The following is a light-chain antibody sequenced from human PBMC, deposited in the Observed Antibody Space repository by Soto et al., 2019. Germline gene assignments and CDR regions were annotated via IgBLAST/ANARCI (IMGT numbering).Light chain of an antibody. CDR3: GSFTTSRIWV. Sequence: QSALTQPASVSGSPGQSITISCTGTSDDVGGYNYVSWYQQHPGKAPKLMIFEVNNRPSGVSNRFSGSKSGNTASLTISGLQVEDEAEYFCGSFTTSRIWVFGGGTQLTVL. CDR1: SDDVGGYNY. J-gene: IGLJ3*02. CDR2: EVN. V-gene: IGLV2-14*01.